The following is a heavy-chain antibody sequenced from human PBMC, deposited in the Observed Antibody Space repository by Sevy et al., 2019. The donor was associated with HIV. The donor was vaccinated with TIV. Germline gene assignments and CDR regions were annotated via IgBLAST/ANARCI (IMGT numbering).Heavy chain of an antibody. CDR2: IYWNDDK. CDR3: AHSREEWELLEYYFDY. Sequence: SGPTLVKPTQTLTLTCTFSRFSLSTSGVGVGWIRQPPGKALEWLALIYWNDDKRYSPSLKSRLTITKDTSKNQVVLTMTNMDPVDTATSYCAHSREEWELLEYYFDYWGQGTLVTVSS. D-gene: IGHD1-26*01. V-gene: IGHV2-5*01. CDR1: RFSLSTSGVG. J-gene: IGHJ4*02.